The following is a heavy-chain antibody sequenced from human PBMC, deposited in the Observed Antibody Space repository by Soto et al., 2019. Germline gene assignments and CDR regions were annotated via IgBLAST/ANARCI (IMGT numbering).Heavy chain of an antibody. J-gene: IGHJ6*02. CDR2: IRGFSPYT. D-gene: IGHD2-15*01. Sequence: PSETLSLSCVASGFTFMSYTMNWVRQAPGKGLEWVSAIRGFSPYTFYADSVKGRFTISRDNAKNSLYLQMNSLRAEDTAVYYCARDRGYDAHDYYYNAMDVWGQGTMVTVSS. CDR1: GFTFMSYT. V-gene: IGHV3-21*01. CDR3: ARDRGYDAHDYYYNAMDV.